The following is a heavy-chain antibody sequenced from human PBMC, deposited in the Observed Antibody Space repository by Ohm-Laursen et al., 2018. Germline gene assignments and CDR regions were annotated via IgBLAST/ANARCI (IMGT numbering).Heavy chain of an antibody. J-gene: IGHJ4*02. Sequence: GTLSLTCAVYGESFSGYYWSWIRQPPGKGLEWIGEINHSGSTNYNPSLKSRVTISVDTSKNQFSLKLSSVTAADTAVYYCARGLGVDDSSGYYRYYFDYWGQGTLVTVSS. V-gene: IGHV4-34*01. CDR3: ARGLGVDDSSGYYRYYFDY. CDR2: INHSGST. D-gene: IGHD3-22*01. CDR1: GESFSGYY.